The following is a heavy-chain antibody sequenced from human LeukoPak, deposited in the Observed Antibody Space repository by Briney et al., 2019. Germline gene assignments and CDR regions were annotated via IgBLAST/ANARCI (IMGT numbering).Heavy chain of an antibody. J-gene: IGHJ3*02. CDR2: FDPEDGET. D-gene: IGHD3-3*01. CDR1: GYTLTELS. Sequence: GASVKVSCKVSGYTLTELSMHWVRQAPGKGLEWMGGFDPEDGETIYAQKFQGRVTMTGDTSTDTAYMELSSLRSEDTAVYYCASGYHTTRDAFDIWGQGTMVTVSS. CDR3: ASGYHTTRDAFDI. V-gene: IGHV1-24*01.